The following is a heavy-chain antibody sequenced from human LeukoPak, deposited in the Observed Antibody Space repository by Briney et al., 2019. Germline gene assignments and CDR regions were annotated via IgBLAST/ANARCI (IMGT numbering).Heavy chain of an antibody. J-gene: IGHJ4*02. V-gene: IGHV1-2*02. D-gene: IGHD6-19*01. CDR2: INPNSGGT. CDR1: GYTFTGYY. CDR3: ARDEEQWLATPDY. Sequence: GASVKVSCKASGYTFTGYYMHWVRQAPGQGLEWMGWINPNSGGTNYAQKFQGRVTMTRDTSISTAYMELSRLRPDDTAVYYCARDEEQWLATPDYWGQGTLVTVSS.